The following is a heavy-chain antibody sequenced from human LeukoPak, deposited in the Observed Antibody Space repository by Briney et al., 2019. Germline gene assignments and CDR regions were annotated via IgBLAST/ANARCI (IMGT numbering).Heavy chain of an antibody. V-gene: IGHV4-39*07. J-gene: IGHJ4*02. CDR1: GGSISSYY. Sequence: SETLSLTCTVSGGSISSYYWSWIRQPPGKGLEWIGSIYYSGSTYYNPSLKSRVTISVDTSKNQFSLKLSSVTAADTAVYYCARGRRGCSSTSCERLFDYWGQGTLVTVSS. CDR2: IYYSGST. CDR3: ARGRRGCSSTSCERLFDY. D-gene: IGHD2-2*01.